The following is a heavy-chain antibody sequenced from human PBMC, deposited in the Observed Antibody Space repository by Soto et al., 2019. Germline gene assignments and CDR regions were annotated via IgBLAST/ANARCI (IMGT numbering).Heavy chain of an antibody. D-gene: IGHD1-7*01. CDR3: ARADGGAITGTYYGMDV. Sequence: SVKVSCKASGGTFSSYAISWVRQAPGQGLEWMGGIIPIFGTANYAQKFQGRVTITADESTSTAYMELSSLRSEDTAVYYCARADGGAITGTYYGMDVWGQGTTVTVSS. J-gene: IGHJ6*02. CDR1: GGTFSSYA. CDR2: IIPIFGTA. V-gene: IGHV1-69*13.